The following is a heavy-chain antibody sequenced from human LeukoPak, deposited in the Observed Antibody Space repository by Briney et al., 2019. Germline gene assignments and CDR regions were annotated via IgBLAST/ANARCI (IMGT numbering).Heavy chain of an antibody. V-gene: IGHV1-69*04. CDR2: IIPILGIA. D-gene: IGHD5-24*01. CDR1: GGTFSSYT. Sequence: ASVKVSYKASGGTFSSYTISWVRQAPGQGLEWMGRIIPILGIANYAQKFQGRVTITADKSTSTAYMELSSLRSEDTAVYYCARDPMATTPSDFWGQGTLVTVSS. J-gene: IGHJ4*02. CDR3: ARDPMATTPSDF.